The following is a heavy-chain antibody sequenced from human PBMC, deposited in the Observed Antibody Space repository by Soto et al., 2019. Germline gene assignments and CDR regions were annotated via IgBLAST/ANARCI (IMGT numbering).Heavy chain of an antibody. Sequence: SESRSLPWTVSASSLSSAAYSCVWIRQHTGGGLEWIGYIYYRGSTDYNPSLKSRVTISVDMSKNQFSLQLRSVTAAATAVFYCARHMPGYCSGDSCYSRIKYWGQGTLVIFAS. V-gene: IGHV4-31*02. D-gene: IGHD2-15*01. CDR1: ASSLSSAAYS. CDR3: ARHMPGYCSGDSCYSRIKY. CDR2: IYYRGST. J-gene: IGHJ4*01.